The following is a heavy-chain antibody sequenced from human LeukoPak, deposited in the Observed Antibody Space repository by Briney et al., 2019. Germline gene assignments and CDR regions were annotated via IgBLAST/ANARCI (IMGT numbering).Heavy chain of an antibody. CDR1: GFTFSDYY. Sequence: GGSLRLSCAASGFTFSDYYMSWIRQAPGKGLEWVSYISSSGSTIYYADSVKGRFTISRDNAKNSLYLQMNSLRAEDTAVYYCASPVRVGTGAFDIWGQGTMVTVSS. V-gene: IGHV3-11*01. CDR3: ASPVRVGTGAFDI. D-gene: IGHD2-8*02. CDR2: ISSSGSTI. J-gene: IGHJ3*02.